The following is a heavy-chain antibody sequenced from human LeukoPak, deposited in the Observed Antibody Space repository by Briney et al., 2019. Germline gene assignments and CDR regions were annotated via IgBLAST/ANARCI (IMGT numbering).Heavy chain of an antibody. CDR3: AKDGMATIKISPNYYYYGMDV. Sequence: GGSLRLSCAASGFTFSSYAMSWVRQAPGKGLEWVSAISGSGGSTYYADSVKGRFTISRDNSKNTLYLLMNSLRAEDTAVYYCAKDGMATIKISPNYYYYGMDVWGQGTTVTVSS. D-gene: IGHD5-24*01. CDR2: ISGSGGST. V-gene: IGHV3-23*01. J-gene: IGHJ6*02. CDR1: GFTFSSYA.